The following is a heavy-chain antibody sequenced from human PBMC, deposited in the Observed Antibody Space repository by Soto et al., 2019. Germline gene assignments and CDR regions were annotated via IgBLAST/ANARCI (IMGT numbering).Heavy chain of an antibody. D-gene: IGHD5-18*01. V-gene: IGHV4-31*03. CDR3: ARDRLMATAGTARHYFGLDV. CDR2: IYYSGST. CDR1: GGSIRSGGYY. Sequence: SETLSLTCTVSGGSIRSGGYYWSWVRQSPGRGLEWIGNIYYSGSTYYNPSLKSRLTISVDTSKNQFSLNLSSVTAADTAVYYCARDRLMATAGTARHYFGLDVWGQGTTVTVSS. J-gene: IGHJ6*02.